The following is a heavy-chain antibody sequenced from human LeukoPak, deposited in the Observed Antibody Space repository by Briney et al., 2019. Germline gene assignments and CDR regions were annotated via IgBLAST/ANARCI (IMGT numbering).Heavy chain of an antibody. CDR1: GYTFTGYY. D-gene: IGHD3-3*01. J-gene: IGHJ4*02. CDR2: INPNSGGT. V-gene: IGHV1-2*02. CDR3: ARDLGYDFWSGYYLALYYFDY. Sequence: ASVKVSCKASGYTFTGYYMHWVRQAPGQGLEWMGWINPNSGGTNYAQKFQGRVTMTRDTSISTAYMELSRLRSDDTAVYYCARDLGYDFWSGYYLALYYFDYWGQGTLVTVSS.